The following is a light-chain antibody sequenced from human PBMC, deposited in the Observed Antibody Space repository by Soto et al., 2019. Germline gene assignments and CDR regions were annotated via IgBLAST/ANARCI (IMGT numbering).Light chain of an antibody. J-gene: IGLJ1*01. V-gene: IGLV1-47*01. Sequence: QSVLTQPPSASGTTGQRVTISCPGSSSNIGSNYVYWYQQLPGTAPKLLIYRNNQRPSGVPDRFSGSKSGTSASLAISGLRSEDEADYYCAAWDDSLSGYVFGTGTKVTVL. CDR2: RNN. CDR3: AAWDDSLSGYV. CDR1: SSNIGSNY.